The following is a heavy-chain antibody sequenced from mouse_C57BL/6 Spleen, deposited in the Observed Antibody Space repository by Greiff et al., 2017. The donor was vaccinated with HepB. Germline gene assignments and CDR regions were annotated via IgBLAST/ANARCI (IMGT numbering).Heavy chain of an antibody. CDR1: GYTFTSYW. D-gene: IGHD2-5*01. CDR2: IDPSDSYT. Sequence: QVQLQQPGAELVKPGASVKLSCKASGYTFTSYWMQWVKQRPGQGLEWIGEIDPSDSYTNYNQKFKGKATLTVDTSSSTAYMQLSSLTSEDSAVYYCARKDYSNLDYWGQGTTLTVSS. V-gene: IGHV1-50*01. CDR3: ARKDYSNLDY. J-gene: IGHJ2*01.